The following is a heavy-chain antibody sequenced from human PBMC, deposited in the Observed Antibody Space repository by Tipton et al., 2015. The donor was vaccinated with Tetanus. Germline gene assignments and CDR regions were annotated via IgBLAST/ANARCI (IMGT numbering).Heavy chain of an antibody. D-gene: IGHD6-13*01. Sequence: TLSLTCTVSGGSISSYYWSWIRQPPGKGLEWIVYIYYSGSTNYNPSLKSRVTISVDTSKNQFSLKLSSVTAADTAVYYCARANSSWSPPSFDYWGQGTLVTVSS. J-gene: IGHJ4*02. CDR3: ARANSSWSPPSFDY. V-gene: IGHV4-59*01. CDR2: IYYSGST. CDR1: GGSISSYY.